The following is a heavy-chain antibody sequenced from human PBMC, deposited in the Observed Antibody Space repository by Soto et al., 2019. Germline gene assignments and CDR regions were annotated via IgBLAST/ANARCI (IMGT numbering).Heavy chain of an antibody. V-gene: IGHV3-33*05. CDR3: ARGDAWTDEALDI. D-gene: IGHD5-12*01. J-gene: IGHJ3*02. Sequence: QVQLVESGGGVVQPGGSLRLSCAASGFTVSNYGMHWVRQAPGKGLEWVAVIKYDGSNKYYRDSVKGRFTVSRDNSKNTVDLQMSSLRAEDTAVDYCARGDAWTDEALDIWGQGTMVTVSS. CDR2: IKYDGSNK. CDR1: GFTVSNYG.